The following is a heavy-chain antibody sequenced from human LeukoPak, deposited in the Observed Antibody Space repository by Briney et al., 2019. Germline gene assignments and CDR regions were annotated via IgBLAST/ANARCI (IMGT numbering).Heavy chain of an antibody. CDR1: GYTFTSYG. D-gene: IGHD1-26*01. V-gene: IGHV1-18*01. Sequence: ASVKVSCKASGYTFTSYGISWVRQPPGQGREWMGWISAYNGNTNYAQKLQGRVTMTTDTSTSTAYMELRSLRSDDTAVYYCARDGLHNGSPEMDFDDWGQGTLVTVSS. CDR2: ISAYNGNT. CDR3: ARDGLHNGSPEMDFDD. J-gene: IGHJ4*02.